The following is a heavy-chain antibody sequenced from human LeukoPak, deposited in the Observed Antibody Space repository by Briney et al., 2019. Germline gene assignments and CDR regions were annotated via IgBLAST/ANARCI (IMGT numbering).Heavy chain of an antibody. CDR3: ARDTSFITMVRGAGWPYYMDV. J-gene: IGHJ6*03. V-gene: IGHV4-61*09. D-gene: IGHD3-10*01. CDR1: GGSISSGSYD. Sequence: SETLSLTCTVSGGSISSGSYDWYWIRQPAGKGLEWIGHIYTSGSTDYNPSLKSRVTISVATSKNQFSLKLSSVTAADTAVYYCARDTSFITMVRGAGWPYYMDVWGKGTTVTISS. CDR2: IYTSGST.